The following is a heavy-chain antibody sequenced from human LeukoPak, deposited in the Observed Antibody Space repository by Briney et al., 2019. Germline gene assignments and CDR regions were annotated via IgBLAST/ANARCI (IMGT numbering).Heavy chain of an antibody. D-gene: IGHD3-9*01. V-gene: IGHV1-2*04. CDR2: MNPSDNGV. CDR3: AREGSYDIFSPLYDY. CDR1: GYTFTDHY. J-gene: IGHJ4*02. Sequence: ASVKVSCKTSGYTFTDHYIHWVRQAPGQGLEWMGWMNPSDNGVNYAQKFQGWVTMTRDTSISTAYMELSRLRSDDTAVYYCAREGSYDIFSPLYDYWGQGTLVTVSS.